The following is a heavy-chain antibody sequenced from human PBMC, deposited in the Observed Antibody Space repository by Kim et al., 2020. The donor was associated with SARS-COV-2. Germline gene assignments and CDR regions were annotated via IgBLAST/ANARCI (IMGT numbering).Heavy chain of an antibody. CDR1: GGSISSSSYY. J-gene: IGHJ3*02. CDR2: ISYSGST. V-gene: IGHV4-39*01. D-gene: IGHD3-3*01. Sequence: SETLSLTCTVSGGSISSSSYYWGWIRQPPGKGLEWIGSISYSGSTYYNPSLKSRVTISVDTSKNQFSLKLSSVTAADTAVYYCARHKGNTIFGVVIIDAFDIWGQGTMVTVSS. CDR3: ARHKGNTIFGVVIIDAFDI.